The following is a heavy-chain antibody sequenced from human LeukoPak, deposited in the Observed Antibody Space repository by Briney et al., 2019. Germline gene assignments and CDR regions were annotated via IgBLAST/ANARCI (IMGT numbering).Heavy chain of an antibody. CDR3: ARLIAARPGYFDY. D-gene: IGHD6-6*01. J-gene: IGHJ4*02. V-gene: IGHV4-61*02. Sequence: PSQTLSLTCTVSGGSISSGSYYWSWIRQPAGKGLEWIGRIYTSGSTNYNPSLKSRVTISVDTSKNQFSLKLSSVTAADTAVYYCARLIAARPGYFDYWGQGTLVTVSS. CDR1: GGSISSGSYY. CDR2: IYTSGST.